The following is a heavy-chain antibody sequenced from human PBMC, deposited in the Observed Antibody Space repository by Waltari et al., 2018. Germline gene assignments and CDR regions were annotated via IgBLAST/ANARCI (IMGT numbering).Heavy chain of an antibody. CDR2: ISYDGSNK. CDR1: GFTFSSYA. V-gene: IGHV3-30-3*01. J-gene: IGHJ4*02. D-gene: IGHD3-22*01. Sequence: QVQLVESGGGVVQPGRSLRLSCAASGFTFSSYAMHWVRQAPGQGREWVAVISYDGSNKYYADSVKGRFTISRDNSKNTLYLQMNSLRAEDTAVYYCARGPPISSGYSARDLSYRYWGQGTLVTVSS. CDR3: ARGPPISSGYSARDLSYRY.